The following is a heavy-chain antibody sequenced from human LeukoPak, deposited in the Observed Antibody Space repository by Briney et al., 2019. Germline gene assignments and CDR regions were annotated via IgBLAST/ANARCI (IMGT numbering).Heavy chain of an antibody. D-gene: IGHD6-13*01. CDR1: GGSISSYY. J-gene: IGHJ5*02. Sequence: SETQSLTCTVSGGSISSYYWTWIRQPPGQGLEWIGYIYYSGSTNYNPSLKSRVTISVDTSKNQFSLKLSSVTAADTAVYYCTRVDYSSSWYWFDPWGQGTQVTVSS. CDR2: IYYSGST. CDR3: TRVDYSSSWYWFDP. V-gene: IGHV4-59*01.